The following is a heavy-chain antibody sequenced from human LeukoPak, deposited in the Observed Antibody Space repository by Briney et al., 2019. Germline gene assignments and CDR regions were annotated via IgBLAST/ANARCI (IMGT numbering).Heavy chain of an antibody. V-gene: IGHV4-59*01. CDR1: GGSISSYY. CDR3: ARGRGGDVVVIAPYYFDY. J-gene: IGHJ4*02. Sequence: SETLSLTCTVSGGSISSYYWSWIRQPPGKGLEWIGYIYYSGSTNYNPSLKSRVTISEDTSKNQFSLKLSSVTAADTAVYYCARGRGGDVVVIAPYYFDYWGQGTLVTVSS. D-gene: IGHD2-21*01. CDR2: IYYSGST.